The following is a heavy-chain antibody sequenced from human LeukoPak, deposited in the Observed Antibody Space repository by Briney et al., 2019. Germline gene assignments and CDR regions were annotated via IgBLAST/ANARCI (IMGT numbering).Heavy chain of an antibody. Sequence: PSETLSLTCIVSGGSISSYYWSWIRQPAGKGREWIGRIYTSGSTNYNPSLKSRVTMSVDTSKNQFSLKLSSVTAADTAVYYCARVFDSPEWPYYYYYMDVWGKGTTVTVSS. CDR1: GGSISSYY. CDR2: IYTSGST. V-gene: IGHV4-4*07. D-gene: IGHD3-3*01. CDR3: ARVFDSPEWPYYYYYMDV. J-gene: IGHJ6*03.